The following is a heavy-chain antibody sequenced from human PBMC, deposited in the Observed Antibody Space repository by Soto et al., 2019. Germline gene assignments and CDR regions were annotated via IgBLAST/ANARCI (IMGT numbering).Heavy chain of an antibody. CDR1: GNTFTNYY. V-gene: IGHV1-46*01. CDR2: INPSGGHT. CDR3: ARGGHVVVVTAAFDY. Sequence: ASVKVSCKASGNTFTNYYIHWVRQAPGQGLEWMGKINPSGGHTTYEQKFLGRVTMTRDTSTSKLYMELTSLRSEDTAVYYCARGGHVVVVTAAFDYWGQGTLVTVSS. D-gene: IGHD2-21*02. J-gene: IGHJ4*02.